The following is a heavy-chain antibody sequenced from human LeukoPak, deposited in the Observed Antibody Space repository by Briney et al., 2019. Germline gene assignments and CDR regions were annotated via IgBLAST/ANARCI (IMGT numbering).Heavy chain of an antibody. Sequence: GESLKISCKGSGYSFTSNWIGWVRQMPGKGLEWMGIIYPGDSDTRYSPSFQGQVTISADKSISTAYLQWSSLKASDTAMYYCARHPRAYSSGWYRRGFDYWGQGTLVTVSS. CDR1: GYSFTSNW. CDR3: ARHPRAYSSGWYRRGFDY. V-gene: IGHV5-51*01. D-gene: IGHD6-19*01. CDR2: IYPGDSDT. J-gene: IGHJ4*02.